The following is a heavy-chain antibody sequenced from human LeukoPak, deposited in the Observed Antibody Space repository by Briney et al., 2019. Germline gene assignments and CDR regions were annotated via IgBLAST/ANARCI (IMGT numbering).Heavy chain of an antibody. J-gene: IGHJ4*01. CDR3: ARDAQRGFDYSNSLEY. CDR1: GFTFSSYG. Sequence: PGGSLRLSCAASGFTFSSYGIHWVRQAPGKGQEWVAFIRYDGSNKYYADSVKGRFTISRDNSQNTLFLQMNSLRAEDTAMYYCARDAQRGFDYSNSLEYWGHGTLVTVSS. CDR2: IRYDGSNK. V-gene: IGHV3-30*02. D-gene: IGHD4-11*01.